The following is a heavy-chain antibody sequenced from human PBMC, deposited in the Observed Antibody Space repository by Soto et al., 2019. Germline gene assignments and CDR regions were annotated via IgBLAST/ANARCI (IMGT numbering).Heavy chain of an antibody. CDR1: GFTFSSYA. D-gene: IGHD3-22*01. CDR3: AKDSPYYYDSSGYYDY. V-gene: IGHV3-23*01. CDR2: ISGSGGST. Sequence: GGSLRLSCAASGFTFSSYAMSWVRQAPGKGLEWVSAISGSGGSTYYADSVKGRFTISRDNSKNTLYLQMNSLRAEDTAVYYCAKDSPYYYDSSGYYDYWGQGSLVTVSS. J-gene: IGHJ4*02.